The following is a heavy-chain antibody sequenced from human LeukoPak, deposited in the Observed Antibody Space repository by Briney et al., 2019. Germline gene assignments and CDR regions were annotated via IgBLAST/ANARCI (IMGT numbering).Heavy chain of an antibody. CDR3: ARLYGDAVGYWFDP. V-gene: IGHV4-34*01. Sequence: SETLSLTCAVYGGSFSGYYWRWIRQPPGKGLQCIGEIPHSGSTNYNPSLKSRVTMSVDTTKNQFPLKLSSVTAADTAVYYCARLYGDAVGYWFDPWGQGTLVTVSS. CDR1: GGSFSGYY. J-gene: IGHJ5*02. D-gene: IGHD4-17*01. CDR2: IPHSGST.